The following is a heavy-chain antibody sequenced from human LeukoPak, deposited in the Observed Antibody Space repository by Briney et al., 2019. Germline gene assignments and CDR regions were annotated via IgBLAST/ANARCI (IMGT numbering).Heavy chain of an antibody. CDR1: GFAFSSYA. CDR3: AKACHYVPAVVANWFDP. D-gene: IGHD2-2*01. Sequence: GGSLRLSCSASGFAFSSYAMSWVRQAPGKGLEWVSAIIGNGGSTYYADSVKGRFTISRDNSKNTLYLQMTSLRAEDTAIYYCAKACHYVPAVVANWFDPWGQGTLVTVSS. V-gene: IGHV3-23*01. J-gene: IGHJ5*02. CDR2: IIGNGGST.